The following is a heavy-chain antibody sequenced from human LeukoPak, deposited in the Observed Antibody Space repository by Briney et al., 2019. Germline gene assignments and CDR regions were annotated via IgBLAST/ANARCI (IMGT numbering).Heavy chain of an antibody. CDR1: GFAFSSYA. V-gene: IGHV3-64D*06. D-gene: IGHD1-26*01. CDR2: ISFNGDST. J-gene: IGHJ4*02. Sequence: GGSLRLSCSASGFAFSSYAMHWVRQAPGKGLECISGISFNGDSTYHADSVKGSFTISRDNSKNTLYFQMTSLRTEDTAVYFCVKVSSTAGATYFDYWGQGTLVTVSS. CDR3: VKVSSTAGATYFDY.